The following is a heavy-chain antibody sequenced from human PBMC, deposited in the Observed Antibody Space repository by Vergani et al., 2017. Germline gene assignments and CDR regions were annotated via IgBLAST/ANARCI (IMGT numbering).Heavy chain of an antibody. D-gene: IGHD4-11*01. CDR3: ARDLSYSTAWPFFDS. J-gene: IGHJ4*02. Sequence: EVQLLESGGGLAQPGGSLRLSCAASGFTFRNYAMTWVRQAPGKVLEWVSIISDNGGTTYYADSVKGRFTISRDSSKTLYLQMDSLRVEDTAMYFCARDLSYSTAWPFFDSRGQGTLVTVSS. CDR2: ISDNGGTT. CDR1: GFTFRNYA. V-gene: IGHV3-23*01.